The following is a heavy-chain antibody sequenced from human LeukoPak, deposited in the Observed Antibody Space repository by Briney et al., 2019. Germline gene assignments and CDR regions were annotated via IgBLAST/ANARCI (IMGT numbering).Heavy chain of an antibody. V-gene: IGHV4-4*02. CDR1: GGSISSSNW. CDR3: ARRDDSSGYYYDY. Sequence: SGTLSLTCAVSGGSISSSNWWSWVRQPPGKGLEWIGEIYHSGSTNYNPSLKSRVTISVDKSKNQFSLKLSSVTAADTAVHYCARRDDSSGYYYDYWGQGPLVTVSS. CDR2: IYHSGST. J-gene: IGHJ4*02. D-gene: IGHD3-22*01.